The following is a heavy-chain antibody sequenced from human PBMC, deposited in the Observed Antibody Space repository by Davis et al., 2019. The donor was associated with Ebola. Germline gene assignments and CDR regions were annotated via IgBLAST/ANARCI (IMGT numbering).Heavy chain of an antibody. Sequence: GESLKISCAASGFTFSSYGMHWVRQAPGKGLEWVAVISYDGSNKYYADSVKGRFTISRDNSKNTLYLQMNSLRAEDTAVYYCANGAELRFLEYYGMDVWGQGTTVTVSS. J-gene: IGHJ6*02. CDR1: GFTFSSYG. CDR2: ISYDGSNK. V-gene: IGHV3-30*18. D-gene: IGHD3-3*01. CDR3: ANGAELRFLEYYGMDV.